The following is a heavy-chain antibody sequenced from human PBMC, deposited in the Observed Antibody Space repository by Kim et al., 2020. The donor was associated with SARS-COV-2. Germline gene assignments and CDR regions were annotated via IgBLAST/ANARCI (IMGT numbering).Heavy chain of an antibody. V-gene: IGHV3-21*04. CDR3: ARVLTSGWSYFDY. Sequence: YADPVNGRFTISRDNARASLYLQMNSLRAEDTAVYYCARVLTSGWSYFDYWGQGTLVTVSS. D-gene: IGHD6-19*01. J-gene: IGHJ4*02.